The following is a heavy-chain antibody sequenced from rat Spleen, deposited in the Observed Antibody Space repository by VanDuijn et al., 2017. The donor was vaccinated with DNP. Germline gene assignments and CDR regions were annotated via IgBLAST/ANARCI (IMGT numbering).Heavy chain of an antibody. CDR3: TRDQDYYYDGGYYPTMDA. J-gene: IGHJ4*01. CDR2: MWYDGDT. CDR1: GFSLTDYS. Sequence: QVQLKESGPGMVQPSQTLSLTCTVSGFSLTDYSVHWFRQPSGRGPEWMGRMWYDGDTAYNSALKSRLSFSRDTSKNQVFLKMNSLQTDDTGTYYCTRDQDYYYDGGYYPTMDAWGQGTSVTVSS. D-gene: IGHD1-12*02. V-gene: IGHV2-63*01.